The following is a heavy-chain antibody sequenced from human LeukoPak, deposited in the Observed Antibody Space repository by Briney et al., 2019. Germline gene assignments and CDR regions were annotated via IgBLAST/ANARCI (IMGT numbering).Heavy chain of an antibody. Sequence: GESLKISCKGSGYSFTSYWIGWVRQMPGKGLEWMGIIYPGDSDTRYSPSFQGQVTISADKSISTAYLQWSSLKASDTAMYYCARHTAGYCTNGVCPGPFGYWGQGTPVTVSS. CDR3: ARHTAGYCTNGVCPGPFGY. V-gene: IGHV5-51*01. D-gene: IGHD2-8*01. CDR1: GYSFTSYW. J-gene: IGHJ4*02. CDR2: IYPGDSDT.